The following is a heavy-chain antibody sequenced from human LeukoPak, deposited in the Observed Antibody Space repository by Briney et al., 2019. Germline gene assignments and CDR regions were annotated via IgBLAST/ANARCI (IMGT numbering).Heavy chain of an antibody. D-gene: IGHD1-26*01. CDR3: GAGRFMDV. CDR2: IRYDGGNK. J-gene: IGHJ6*03. V-gene: IGHV3-30*02. Sequence: GGSVRLSCAPSGFTFNSYGMHWVRQTPGKGLEWVAFIRYDGGNKYYADSVKGRFTISRDNSKNTLSLQMNSLRAEDTAVYYSGAGRFMDVWGKGTTVTVSS. CDR1: GFTFNSYG.